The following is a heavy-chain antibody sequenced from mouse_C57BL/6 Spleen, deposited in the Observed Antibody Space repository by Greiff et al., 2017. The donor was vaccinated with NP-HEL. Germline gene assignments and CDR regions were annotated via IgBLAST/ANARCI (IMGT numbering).Heavy chain of an antibody. D-gene: IGHD2-14*01. V-gene: IGHV1-80*01. CDR1: GYAFSSYW. CDR3: ARSGEYDAGYAMDY. Sequence: QVQLQQSGAELVKPGASVKISCKASGYAFSSYWMNWVKQRPGKGLEWIGQIYPGDGDTNYNGKFKGKATLTADKSSSTAYMQRSSLTSEDSAVYFCARSGEYDAGYAMDYWGQGTSVTVSS. CDR2: IYPGDGDT. J-gene: IGHJ4*01.